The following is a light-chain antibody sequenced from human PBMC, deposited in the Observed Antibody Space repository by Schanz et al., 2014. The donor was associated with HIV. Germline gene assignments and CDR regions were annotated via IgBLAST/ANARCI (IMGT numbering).Light chain of an antibody. V-gene: IGKV1-12*01. J-gene: IGKJ5*01. Sequence: DIQMTQSPSSVSASVGDRVTITCRASQGINSWLSWYQQKPGEAPKLLIYTASSLQSGVPSRFSGSGSGTDFTLTISSLQPEDSATYYCLQHNAYPLTFGQGTRLDI. CDR1: QGINSW. CDR3: LQHNAYPLT. CDR2: TAS.